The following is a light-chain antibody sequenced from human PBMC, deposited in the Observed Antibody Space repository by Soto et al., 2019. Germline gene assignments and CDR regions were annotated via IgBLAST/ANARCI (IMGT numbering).Light chain of an antibody. V-gene: IGKV1-5*03. CDR3: HQYNSYSLT. J-gene: IGKJ4*01. CDR2: KAS. Sequence: DIQMTQSPSTLSASVGDRVTITCRASQSISSWLAWYQQKPGKAPKLLIYKASSLESGVPSRFNGSGSGTEFTLTISSLQPDDFATYYCHQYNSYSLTFGGGTKVEIK. CDR1: QSISSW.